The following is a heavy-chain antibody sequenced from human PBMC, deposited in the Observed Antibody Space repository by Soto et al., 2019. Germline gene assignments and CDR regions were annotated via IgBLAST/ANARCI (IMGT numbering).Heavy chain of an antibody. Sequence: GGSLRLSCAASGFTFSDYYMSWIRQAPGKGLEWVSYISSSGSTIYYADSVKGRFTISRDNAKNSLYLQMNSLRAEDTAVYYCARVGSYGDYEIDYYYYMDVWGKGTTVTVSS. CDR1: GFTFSDYY. CDR2: ISSSGSTI. V-gene: IGHV3-11*01. D-gene: IGHD4-17*01. CDR3: ARVGSYGDYEIDYYYYMDV. J-gene: IGHJ6*03.